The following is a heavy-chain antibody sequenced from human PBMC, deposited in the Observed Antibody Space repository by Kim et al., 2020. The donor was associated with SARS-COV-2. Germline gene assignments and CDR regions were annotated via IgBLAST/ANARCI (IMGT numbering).Heavy chain of an antibody. V-gene: IGHV3-30*01. D-gene: IGHD3-10*01. J-gene: IGHJ6*02. Sequence: KGRFTNARDNSKNTLYLKMNSLRAEDTAVYYCARDFGSGTSYYYGMDVWGQGTTVTVSS. CDR3: ARDFGSGTSYYYGMDV.